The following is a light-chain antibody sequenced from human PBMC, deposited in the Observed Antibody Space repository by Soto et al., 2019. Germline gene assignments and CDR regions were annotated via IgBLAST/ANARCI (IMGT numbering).Light chain of an antibody. CDR2: EVS. V-gene: IGLV2-8*01. CDR1: SSDVGGYKY. J-gene: IGLJ2*01. Sequence: QSALTQPPSASGSPGQSVTISCTGTSSDVGGYKYVSWYQHHPGKAPKLMIYEVSKRPSGVPDRFSGSKSGNTASLTVSGLQAEDEADYYCSSYAGREVVFGGGTKLTVL. CDR3: SSYAGREVV.